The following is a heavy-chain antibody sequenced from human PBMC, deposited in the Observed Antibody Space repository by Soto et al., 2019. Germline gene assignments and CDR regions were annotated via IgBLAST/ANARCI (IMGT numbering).Heavy chain of an antibody. D-gene: IGHD3-3*01. J-gene: IGHJ4*02. CDR2: INPDGSNK. V-gene: IGHV3-7*03. Sequence: EVQLVDSGGDLVQPGGSLRLSCAASGFTFSTYWISWVRQAPGKGLEWVAYINPDGSNKSYVDSVKGRFTVSRDNAKNSLYLQMNSLRDEDTAVYYCARDMGRIEAYEFWGQGTLVTVSS. CDR3: ARDMGRIEAYEF. CDR1: GFTFSTYW.